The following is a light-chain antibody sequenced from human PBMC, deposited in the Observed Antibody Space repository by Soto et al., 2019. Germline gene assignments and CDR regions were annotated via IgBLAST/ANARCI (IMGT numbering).Light chain of an antibody. CDR1: SSNIGNNA. CDR2: YDD. CDR3: AARDDSLNGYV. Sequence: QSVVTQPPSVSEAPRQRVTISCSGSSSNIGNNAVNWYQQLPGKGPKLLIYYDDLLASGVSDRFSGSKSGTSASLAISGLQSEDEADYYCAARDDSLNGYVFGTGTKLTVL. V-gene: IGLV1-36*01. J-gene: IGLJ1*01.